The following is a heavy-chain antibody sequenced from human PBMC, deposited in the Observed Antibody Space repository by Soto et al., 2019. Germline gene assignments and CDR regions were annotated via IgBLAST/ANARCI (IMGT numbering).Heavy chain of an antibody. J-gene: IGHJ6*02. V-gene: IGHV3-30-3*01. CDR1: GFTFRSYA. D-gene: IGHD3-22*01. CDR3: AGDYYASTGYRPAPYYYYGMDV. Sequence: QPGGSLRLSCAASGFTFRSYAMHWVRQAPGKGLEWVAVISYDGSNKYYADSVKGRFTISRDNSKNTLYLQMNRLGAEDTAVYYCAGDYYASTGYRPAPYYYYGMDVWGQGTTVTVSS. CDR2: ISYDGSNK.